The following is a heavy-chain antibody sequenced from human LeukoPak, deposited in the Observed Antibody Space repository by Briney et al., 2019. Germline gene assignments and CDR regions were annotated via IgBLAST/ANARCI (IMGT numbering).Heavy chain of an antibody. CDR2: FDPEDGET. V-gene: IGHV1-24*01. Sequence: GGSLRLSCAASGFTFSSYSMSWVRQAPGKGLEWMGGFDPEDGETIYAQKFQGRVTMTEDTSTDTAYMELSSLRSEDTAVYYCATEGSGSYYNYNWFDPWGQGTPVTVSS. J-gene: IGHJ5*02. D-gene: IGHD1-26*01. CDR1: GFTFSSYS. CDR3: ATEGSGSYYNYNWFDP.